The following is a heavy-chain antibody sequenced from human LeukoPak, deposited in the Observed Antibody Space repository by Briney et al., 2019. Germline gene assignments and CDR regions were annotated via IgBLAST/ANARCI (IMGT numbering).Heavy chain of an antibody. CDR3: AKSRGSGSNMARGVNFDY. CDR2: ISDGGSIT. J-gene: IGHJ4*02. V-gene: IGHV3-23*01. D-gene: IGHD3-10*01. CDR1: GFTFSDFG. Sequence: ESGGSLRLSCAASGFTFSDFGMSWVRQAPGKGLEWVSTISDGGSITYYADSVKGRFTISRDNSKNTLFLQMNSLIVEDTALYYCAKSRGSGSNMARGVNFDYWGQGTLVTVSS.